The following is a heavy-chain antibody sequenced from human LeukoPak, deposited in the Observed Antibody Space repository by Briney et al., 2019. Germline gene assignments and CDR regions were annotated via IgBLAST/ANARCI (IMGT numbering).Heavy chain of an antibody. CDR1: GYTFTSYY. CDR2: INPNSGGT. J-gene: IGHJ6*03. Sequence: ASVKVSCKASGYTFTSYYMHWVRQAPGQGLEWMGWINPNSGGTNYAQKFQGRVTMTRDTSISTAYMELSRLRSDDTAVYYCARWTPGSYYYYYMDVWGKGTTVTISS. D-gene: IGHD3/OR15-3a*01. CDR3: ARWTPGSYYYYYMDV. V-gene: IGHV1-2*02.